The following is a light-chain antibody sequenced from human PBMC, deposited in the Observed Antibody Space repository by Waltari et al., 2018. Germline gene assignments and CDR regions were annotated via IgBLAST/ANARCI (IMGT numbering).Light chain of an antibody. CDR1: TGAVTSGYY. CDR3: LLYYGGAGV. Sequence: QTVVTQEPSLTVSPGGTVTLPCPSSTGAVTSGYYPNWFQQKPGQAPRALIYSTSNKHPWTPARFSGSLLGGKAALTLSGVQPEDEAEYYCLLYYGGAGVFGGGTKLTVL. V-gene: IGLV7-43*01. J-gene: IGLJ2*01. CDR2: STS.